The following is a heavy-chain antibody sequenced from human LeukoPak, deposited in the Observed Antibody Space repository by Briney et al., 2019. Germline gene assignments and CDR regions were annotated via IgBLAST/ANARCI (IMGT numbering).Heavy chain of an antibody. CDR1: GYTFTSYA. CDR2: ISAGNGNT. V-gene: IGHV1-3*01. J-gene: IGHJ4*02. Sequence: ASVKVSCKASGYTFTSYAIHWVRQAPGQRLEWMGWISAGNGNTKYSQNFQGRVTFISNTSATTAFMELSSLRSEDAAVYYCARYEWELNFALDYWGQGTLVTVSS. D-gene: IGHD1-26*01. CDR3: ARYEWELNFALDY.